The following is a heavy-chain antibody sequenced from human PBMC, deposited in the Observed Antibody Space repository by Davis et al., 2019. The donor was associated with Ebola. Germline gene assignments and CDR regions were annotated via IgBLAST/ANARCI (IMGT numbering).Heavy chain of an antibody. V-gene: IGHV4-59*01. CDR1: GGSISSYY. CDR3: AREGKVAGTLSPFDP. Sequence: PSETLSLTCTVSGGSISSYYWSWIRQPPGKGLEWIGYIYYSGSTNYNPSLKSRVTISVDTSKNQFSLKLSSVTAADTAVYYCAREGKVAGTLSPFDPWGQGTLVTVSS. CDR2: IYYSGST. D-gene: IGHD6-19*01. J-gene: IGHJ5*02.